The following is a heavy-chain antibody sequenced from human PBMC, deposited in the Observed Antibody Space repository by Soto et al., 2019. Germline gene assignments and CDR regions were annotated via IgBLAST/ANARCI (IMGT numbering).Heavy chain of an antibody. D-gene: IGHD1-26*01. CDR1: GGTFSSYA. Sequence: GASVKVSCKASGGTFSSYAISWVRQAPGQGLEWMGGIIPIFGTANYAQKFQGRVTITADESTSTAYMELSSLRSEDTAVYYCARLTDTIVGATGAFDIWGQGTMVTVSS. V-gene: IGHV1-69*13. CDR3: ARLTDTIVGATGAFDI. J-gene: IGHJ3*02. CDR2: IIPIFGTA.